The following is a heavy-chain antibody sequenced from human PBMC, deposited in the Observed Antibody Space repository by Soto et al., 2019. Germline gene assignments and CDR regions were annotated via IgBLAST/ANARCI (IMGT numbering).Heavy chain of an antibody. J-gene: IGHJ6*01. D-gene: IGHD5-18*01. CDR1: GGTFSSYS. CDR2: SIPIFRTA. V-gene: IGHV1-69*01. Sequence: QVQLVQSGAEVKKPGSSVKVSCTASGGTFSSYSINWVRQAPGQGLEWMGGSIPIFRTANYAQKFQGRVTITADESTSTVYMELSSLRSEDTAVYYCARGGQHCTATSYYGMDVWGQGTTVTVSS. CDR3: ARGGQHCTATSYYGMDV.